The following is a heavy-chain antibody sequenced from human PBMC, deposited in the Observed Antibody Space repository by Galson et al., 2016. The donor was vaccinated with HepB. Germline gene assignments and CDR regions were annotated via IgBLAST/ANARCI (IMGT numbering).Heavy chain of an antibody. V-gene: IGHV6-1*01. CDR1: GDSVSSNSAG. D-gene: IGHD7-27*01. CDR3: ARSYLLGRGFGW. J-gene: IGHJ4*02. Sequence: CAISGDSVSSNSAGWNWIRQSPSRGLEWLGRTYYRSNWRNDYADSVESRITINPDTSKNHFSLQLNSVTPEDTAVYYCARSYLLGRGFGWWGQGTLVTVSS. CDR2: TYYRSNWRN.